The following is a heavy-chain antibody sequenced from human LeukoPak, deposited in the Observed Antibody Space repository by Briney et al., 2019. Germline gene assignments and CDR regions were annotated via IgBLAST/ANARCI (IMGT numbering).Heavy chain of an antibody. CDR2: INPNSGGT. Sequence: ASVKVSCKAPGYTFTGYYMHWVRQAPGQGLEWMGWINPNSGGTNYAQKFQGRVTMTRDTSISTAYMELSRLRSDDTAVYYCARETTNYYGSGSYIYWGQGTLVTVSS. V-gene: IGHV1-2*02. D-gene: IGHD3-10*01. J-gene: IGHJ4*02. CDR3: ARETTNYYGSGSYIY. CDR1: GYTFTGYY.